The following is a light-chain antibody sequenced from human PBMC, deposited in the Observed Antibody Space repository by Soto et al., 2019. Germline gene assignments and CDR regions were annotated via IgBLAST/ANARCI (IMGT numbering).Light chain of an antibody. CDR3: QQRSNWPSYT. J-gene: IGKJ2*01. CDR2: DAS. Sequence: EIVLTQSPATLSLSPGERATLSCRASQSVSSYLAWYQQKPGQAPRLLIYDASNRATGIPARFSGSGSGTDFTLTISSLEPDDFAVYYCQQRSNWPSYTVGQGNKLEIK. V-gene: IGKV3-11*01. CDR1: QSVSSY.